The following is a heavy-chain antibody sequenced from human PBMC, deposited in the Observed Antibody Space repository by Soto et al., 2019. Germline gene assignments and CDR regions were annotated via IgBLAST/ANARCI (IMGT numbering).Heavy chain of an antibody. CDR2: ISGDTGDT. J-gene: IGHJ3*02. V-gene: IGHV1-18*04. Sequence: QVHLVQSGAEVRKPGTSVKVSCKASGHTFTSYGISWVRQAPGQGLEWMGWISGDTGDTNYAQRLQGRVTMTTEASTNTAYMELRSLTSDDAAVYYCATTNFDGSGSHYPFAFDIWGQGTLVTVSS. CDR1: GHTFTSYG. CDR3: ATTNFDGSGSHYPFAFDI. D-gene: IGHD3-10*01.